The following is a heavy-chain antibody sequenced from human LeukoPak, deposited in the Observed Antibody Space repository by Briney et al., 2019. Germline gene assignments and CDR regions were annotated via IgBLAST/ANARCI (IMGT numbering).Heavy chain of an antibody. CDR2: IYYSWST. Sequence: SETLSLTCTVSGGSISSSSYYWGWIRQPPGKGLEWIGSIYYSWSTYYNPSLKSLVTISVDTSKNQFSLKLSSVTAADTAVYYCAREATVTRFDYWGQGTLVTVSS. CDR1: GGSISSSSYY. CDR3: AREATVTRFDY. D-gene: IGHD4-17*01. J-gene: IGHJ4*02. V-gene: IGHV4-39*07.